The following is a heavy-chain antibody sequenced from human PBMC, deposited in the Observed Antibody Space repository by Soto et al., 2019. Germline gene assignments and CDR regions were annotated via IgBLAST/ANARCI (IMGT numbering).Heavy chain of an antibody. CDR2: IYYSGST. J-gene: IGHJ5*02. CDR1: GGSISSSSFH. V-gene: IGHV4-39*01. D-gene: IGHD6-13*01. CDR3: ARRERAAGTDWWFDP. Sequence: QLQLQESGPGLVKPSETLSLTCTVSGGSISSSSFHWGWIRQPPGKGLEWIGSIYYSGSTYYSPSLWSRVTISVNTSKNQFSLKLSSVTAADTAVYYCARRERAAGTDWWFDPWGQGTLVTVSS.